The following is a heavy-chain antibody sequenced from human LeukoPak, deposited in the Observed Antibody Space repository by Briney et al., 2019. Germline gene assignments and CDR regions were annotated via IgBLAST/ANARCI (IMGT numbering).Heavy chain of an antibody. J-gene: IGHJ6*03. CDR1: GFTFSSYS. Sequence: GGSLRLSCAASGFTFSSYSMNWVRQAPGKGLEWVAFIRYDGSNKYYADSVKGRFTISRDNSKNTLYLQMNSLRAEDTAVYYCAKDKSYGSGSYSVYYYYYMDVWGKGTTVTISS. D-gene: IGHD3-10*01. CDR2: IRYDGSNK. CDR3: AKDKSYGSGSYSVYYYYYMDV. V-gene: IGHV3-30*02.